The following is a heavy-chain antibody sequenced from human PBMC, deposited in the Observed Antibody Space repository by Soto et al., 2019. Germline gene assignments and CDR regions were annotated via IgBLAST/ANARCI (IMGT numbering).Heavy chain of an antibody. V-gene: IGHV4-59*01. CDR2: IYYSGST. CDR1: GGSISAYY. Sequence: PSETLSLTCTVSGGSISAYYWSWIRQPPGKGLEWIGYIYYSGSTNYNPSLKSRVTISVDTSKNQFSLKLSSVTAADTAVYYCARAAHWFVPWGQGTRSTVSS. J-gene: IGHJ5*02. CDR3: ARAAHWFVP.